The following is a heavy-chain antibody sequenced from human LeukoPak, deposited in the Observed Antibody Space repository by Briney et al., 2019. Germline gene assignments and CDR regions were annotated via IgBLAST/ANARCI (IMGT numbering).Heavy chain of an antibody. Sequence: GGSLRLSCAASGFTFSDYYMSWIRQAPGKGLEWVSYISSSGSTIYYADSVKGRSTISRDNPQNTLYLQMNSLRADDTAVYYCAKYRPTSVPPRTFDYWGQGTLVTVSS. CDR3: AKYRPTSVPPRTFDY. CDR2: ISSSGSTI. J-gene: IGHJ4*02. D-gene: IGHD1-14*01. CDR1: GFTFSDYY. V-gene: IGHV3-11*01.